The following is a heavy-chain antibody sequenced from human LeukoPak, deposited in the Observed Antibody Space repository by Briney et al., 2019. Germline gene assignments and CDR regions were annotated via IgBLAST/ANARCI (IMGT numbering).Heavy chain of an antibody. CDR2: INPNSGGT. Sequence: GSVKVSCKASGYTFTGYYMHWVRQAPGQGLEWMGWINPNSGGTNYAQKFRGRVTMTRDTSISTAYMELSRLRSDDTAVYYCARGLVPGWYYDFWSGQSDSGYYFDYWGQGTLVTVSS. J-gene: IGHJ4*02. CDR1: GYTFTGYY. D-gene: IGHD3-3*01. CDR3: ARGLVPGWYYDFWSGQSDSGYYFDY. V-gene: IGHV1-2*02.